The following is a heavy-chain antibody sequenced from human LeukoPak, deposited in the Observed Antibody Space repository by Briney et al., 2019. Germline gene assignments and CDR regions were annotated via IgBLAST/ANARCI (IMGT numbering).Heavy chain of an antibody. Sequence: PGGSLRLSCTASGFSVSHNYMNWVRQAPGKGLEWVALIYSGGNTHYADSVKGRFTISRDNSKNTLYLQMSSLRVKDTAVYYCTRDTPGIAASVSGGWGQGTLVTVSS. CDR2: IYSGGNT. J-gene: IGHJ4*02. CDR1: GFSVSHNY. V-gene: IGHV3-53*01. D-gene: IGHD6-13*01. CDR3: TRDTPGIAASVSGG.